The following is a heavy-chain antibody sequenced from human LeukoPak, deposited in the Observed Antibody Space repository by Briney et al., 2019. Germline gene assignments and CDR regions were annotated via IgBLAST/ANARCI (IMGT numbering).Heavy chain of an antibody. V-gene: IGHV1-18*01. CDR3: GRIHDFWHGYQGVFHDY. CDR2: ISGYNGNT. CDR1: GYTFSNYG. J-gene: IGHJ4*02. D-gene: IGHD3-3*01. Sequence: ASVKVSCKTSGYTFSNYGVSWVRQAPGQGLEWMGWISGYNGNTDHGQKFQGRVTMTTDTSTTTVYMELRSLRFDDTAVYYCGRIHDFWHGYQGVFHDYWGQGTLVTVSS.